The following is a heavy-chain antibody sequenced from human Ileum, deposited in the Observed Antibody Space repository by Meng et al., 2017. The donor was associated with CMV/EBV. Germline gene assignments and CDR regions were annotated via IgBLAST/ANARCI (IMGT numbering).Heavy chain of an antibody. CDR3: ARGPGASTREGFDY. D-gene: IGHD1-26*01. CDR2: VNHIGGT. CDR1: GSSFGGFY. J-gene: IGHJ4*02. Sequence: QVQLQQWGAGLLKPSETLSLTCAVYGSSFGGFYWTWIRQSPGKGLEWIGEVNHIGGTNYNPSLKSRVTISVDTSKNQFSLNLRSVTAADTATYYCARGPGASTREGFDYWGLGTLVTVSS. V-gene: IGHV4-34*02.